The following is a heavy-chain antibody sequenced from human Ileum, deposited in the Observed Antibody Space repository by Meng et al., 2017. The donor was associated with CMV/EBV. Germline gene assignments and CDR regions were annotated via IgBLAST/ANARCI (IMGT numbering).Heavy chain of an antibody. CDR2: INSDGSGT. CDR1: EFTFSSYW. Sequence: GESLKISCAVSEFTFSSYWMHWVRQAPGKGLVWVSRINSDGSGTTYADSVKGRFTISRGNAKNTLYLQMNSLRAEDTAVYYCARGNAHAFDYWGQGTLVTVSS. CDR3: ARGNAHAFDY. V-gene: IGHV3-74*01. D-gene: IGHD1-1*01. J-gene: IGHJ4*02.